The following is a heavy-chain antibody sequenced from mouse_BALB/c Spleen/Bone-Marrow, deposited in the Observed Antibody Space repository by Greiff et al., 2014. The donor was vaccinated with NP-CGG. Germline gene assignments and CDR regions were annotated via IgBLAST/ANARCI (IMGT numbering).Heavy chain of an antibody. J-gene: IGHJ4*01. CDR2: IHPSDSET. CDR1: GYSFTSYW. D-gene: IGHD2-4*01. Sequence: QVHVKQSGAELVRPGASVKLSCKASGYSFTSYWMNWVKQRPGQGLEWIGMIHPSDSETRLNQKFEDKATLTVDKSSSTAYMQLSSPTSEDSAVFYCARGEGLRRSYYALDYWGQGTSVTVSS. V-gene: IGHV1-61*01. CDR3: ARGEGLRRSYYALDY.